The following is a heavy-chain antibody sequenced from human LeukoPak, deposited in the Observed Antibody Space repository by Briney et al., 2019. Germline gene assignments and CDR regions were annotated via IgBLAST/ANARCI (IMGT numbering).Heavy chain of an antibody. J-gene: IGHJ5*02. CDR1: GGSISSSTYYY. CDR3: ARGGERVAEIAALDP. CDR2: IYYSGNA. V-gene: IGHV4-39*02. Sequence: SETLSLTCSVSGGSISSSTYYYWGWIRQPPGKGLEWIGSIYYSGNAFYNPSLKSRVTISVDTSKNRFSLKLSSVTAADTAVYYCARGGERVAEIAALDPWGQGTLVTVSS. D-gene: IGHD2-15*01.